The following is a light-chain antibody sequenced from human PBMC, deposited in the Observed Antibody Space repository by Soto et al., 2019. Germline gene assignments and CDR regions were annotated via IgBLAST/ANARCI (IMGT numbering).Light chain of an antibody. CDR1: QSVSRR. CDR3: QQHNSFPRS. V-gene: IGKV3D-15*01. J-gene: IGKJ2*01. Sequence: EVVLTQSPGTLSLSPGGRATLSCRASQSVSRRLAWYQQRPGQSPRLLISGASMRASGVPVRFIGSGSGTDFTLTISSLQPEDYATYYCQQHNSFPRSFGQGTKLEIK. CDR2: GAS.